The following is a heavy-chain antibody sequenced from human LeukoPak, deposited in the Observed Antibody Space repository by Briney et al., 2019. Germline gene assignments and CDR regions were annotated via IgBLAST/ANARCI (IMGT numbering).Heavy chain of an antibody. D-gene: IGHD1-26*01. CDR2: ISGSGGVT. Sequence: GGSLRLSCAASGFTFSTYAMSWVRQAPGKGLEWVSTISGSGGVTYYPDSVRGRFTISRDNSKNTLHLQMGSLRVEDTAVYYCARWPEGATPKFHYWGQGTLVTVSS. V-gene: IGHV3-23*01. CDR3: ARWPEGATPKFHY. J-gene: IGHJ4*02. CDR1: GFTFSTYA.